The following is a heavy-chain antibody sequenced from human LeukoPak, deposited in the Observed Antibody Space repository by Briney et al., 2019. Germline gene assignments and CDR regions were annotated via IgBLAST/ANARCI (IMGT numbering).Heavy chain of an antibody. CDR2: IYHSGST. D-gene: IGHD2-21*02. V-gene: IGHV4-59*01. CDR3: ARDKTSVVVTARAAVYFQH. J-gene: IGHJ1*01. Sequence: SETLSLTCTVSGGSISTYYWNWIRQPPGKGLEWIGYIYHSGSTNYNPSLQSRVTISVDTSKNQFSLNLNSVTAADTAVYYCARDKTSVVVTARAAVYFQHWGQGTLVTVSS. CDR1: GGSISTYY.